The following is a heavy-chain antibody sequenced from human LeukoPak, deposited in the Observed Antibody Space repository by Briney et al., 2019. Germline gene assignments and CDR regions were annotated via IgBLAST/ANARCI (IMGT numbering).Heavy chain of an antibody. CDR2: IYYSGNT. CDR1: GGSISSYY. CDR3: ASVAYDSSGYYRIDY. Sequence: SETLSLTCTVSGGSISSYYWSWIRQPPGKGLEWIGYIYYSGNTNYNPSLKSRVTISVDTSKNQFSLKLSSVTAADTAVYYCASVAYDSSGYYRIDYWGQGTLVTVSS. J-gene: IGHJ4*02. V-gene: IGHV4-59*01. D-gene: IGHD3-22*01.